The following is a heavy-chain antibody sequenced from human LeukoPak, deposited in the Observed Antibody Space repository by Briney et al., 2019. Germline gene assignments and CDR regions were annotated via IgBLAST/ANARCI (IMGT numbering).Heavy chain of an antibody. Sequence: ETLSLTCDVSGGSIDSTNWWNWVRQAPGKGLEWVSSISTSSSYIYYADSVKGRFTISRDNAKNSLYLQMNSLRAEDTAVYYCARVSGTFGELYWGQGTLVTVSS. CDR2: ISTSSSYI. CDR1: GGSIDSTNW. V-gene: IGHV3-21*01. J-gene: IGHJ4*02. CDR3: ARVSGTFGELY. D-gene: IGHD3-10*01.